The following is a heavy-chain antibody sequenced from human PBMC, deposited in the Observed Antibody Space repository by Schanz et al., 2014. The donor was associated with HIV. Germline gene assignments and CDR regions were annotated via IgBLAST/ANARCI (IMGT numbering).Heavy chain of an antibody. CDR2: IIPIFGTA. J-gene: IGHJ5*02. Sequence: VQLVQSRGEVKKPGASVKVSCKASGYSFTNFAVSWVRQAPGQGLEWMGGIIPIFGTANYAQKFQGRVTIIADESTSTAYMDLTSLNPEDTAIYYCARDDVLDSLASWGQGTLVTVSS. CDR1: GYSFTNFA. CDR3: ARDDVLDSLAS. V-gene: IGHV1-69*13. D-gene: IGHD2-21*01.